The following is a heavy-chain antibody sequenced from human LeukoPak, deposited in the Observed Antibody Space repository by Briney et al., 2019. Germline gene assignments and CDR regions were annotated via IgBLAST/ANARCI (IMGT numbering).Heavy chain of an antibody. CDR3: AKDLPSSGYDYSFDY. Sequence: GGSLRLSRAASGPTFNSYAISCVRHQGGEGREWASSIKGGGSFTCYADSVKGRFPISRDNSKSTLYLQMNSLRAEDTAIYYCAKDLPSSGYDYSFDYWGQGTLVTVSS. J-gene: IGHJ4*02. D-gene: IGHD5-12*01. V-gene: IGHV3-23*01. CDR1: GPTFNSYA. CDR2: IKGGGSFT.